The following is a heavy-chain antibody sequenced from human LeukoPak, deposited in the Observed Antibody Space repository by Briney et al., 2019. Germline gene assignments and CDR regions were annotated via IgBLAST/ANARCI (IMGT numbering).Heavy chain of an antibody. J-gene: IGHJ6*03. V-gene: IGHV3-23*01. Sequence: GGSLRLFCAASGFTFSNYAMSWVRQVPGKGLEWVSIIGGSGDSSTYYADSVKGRFTISRDSVQNTLYLQMNSLRAEDTAIYYCAKYPGDTFYYYYYYLDVWGKGTTVTVSS. D-gene: IGHD3-16*01. CDR3: AKYPGDTFYYYYYYLDV. CDR2: IGGSGDSST. CDR1: GFTFSNYA.